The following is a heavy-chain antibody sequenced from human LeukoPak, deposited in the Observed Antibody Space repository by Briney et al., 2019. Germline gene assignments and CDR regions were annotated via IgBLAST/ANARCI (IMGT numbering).Heavy chain of an antibody. J-gene: IGHJ4*02. Sequence: GGSLRLSCLPSVFTFSSRWVDWVRQAPGKGLEWMAIIDKDGSEKNYVLCGKGRFTISRDNDRNSLYLQMKSLRAEGTAVYYCARGRGVEYWGQGTLVTVSS. CDR3: ARGRGVEY. V-gene: IGHV3-7*01. CDR2: IDKDGSEK. D-gene: IGHD2-15*01. CDR1: VFTFSSRW.